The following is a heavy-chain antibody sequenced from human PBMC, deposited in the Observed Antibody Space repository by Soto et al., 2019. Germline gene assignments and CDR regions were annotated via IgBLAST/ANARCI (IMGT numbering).Heavy chain of an antibody. J-gene: IGHJ5*02. CDR1: GFTFSSYA. Sequence: VQLLESGGGLVQPGGSLRLSCAASGFTFSSYAMSWVRQAPGKGLEWVSVISGSGGSTYYADSVKGRFTISRDNSKNTLYLQMNSLRAEDTAVYYCAKDQGKVVPAASNWFDPWGQGTLVTVSS. D-gene: IGHD2-2*01. CDR2: ISGSGGST. CDR3: AKDQGKVVPAASNWFDP. V-gene: IGHV3-23*01.